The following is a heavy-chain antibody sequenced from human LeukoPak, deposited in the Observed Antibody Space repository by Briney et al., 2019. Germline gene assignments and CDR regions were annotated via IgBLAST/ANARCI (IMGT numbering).Heavy chain of an antibody. CDR1: GFTFSSYW. CDR3: ARDNGYKFDY. D-gene: IGHD5-24*01. Sequence: PGGSLRLSCEVSGFTFSSYWMNWVRQVPGRGLAWVTHINTYGTSAIYADSVKGRFTFSRDNAKNMLFLQMDSLRAEDTAVYYCARDNGYKFDYWGQGTLVTVSS. J-gene: IGHJ4*02. CDR2: INTYGTSA. V-gene: IGHV3-74*01.